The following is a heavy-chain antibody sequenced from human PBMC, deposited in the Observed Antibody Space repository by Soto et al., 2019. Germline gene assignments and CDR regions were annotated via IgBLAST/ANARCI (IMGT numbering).Heavy chain of an antibody. J-gene: IGHJ4*02. CDR2: IFHSGST. CDR3: ARDSGWYKNVWDY. CDR1: GGSISSNW. Sequence: QVQLQESGPGLVKPSGTLSLTCAVSGGSISSNWWNWVRQPPGKGLEWIGEIFHSGSTNYNPSLKSRVTISVDKSKNQFSLKLSSVTAADTAVYYCARDSGWYKNVWDYWGQGTLVTVSS. D-gene: IGHD6-19*01. V-gene: IGHV4-4*02.